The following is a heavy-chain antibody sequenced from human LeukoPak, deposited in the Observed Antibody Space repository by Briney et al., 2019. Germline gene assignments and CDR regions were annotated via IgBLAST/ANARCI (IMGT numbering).Heavy chain of an antibody. Sequence: SETLSLTCTVSAGSISGYYWTWIRQPAGKGLEWIGRIYSSGSEYYYPTLEQRVSISLDTYNNQLSLKVTSVTAADTAVYYCARGTEMTRVSGHYSFDVWGGGILVTVSS. CDR2: IYSSGSE. V-gene: IGHV4-4*07. D-gene: IGHD3-22*01. J-gene: IGHJ4*02. CDR1: AGSISGYY. CDR3: ARGTEMTRVSGHYSFDV.